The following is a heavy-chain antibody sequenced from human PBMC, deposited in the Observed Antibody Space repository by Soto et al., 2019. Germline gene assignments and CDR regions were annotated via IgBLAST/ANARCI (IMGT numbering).Heavy chain of an antibody. CDR2: INHSGST. V-gene: IGHV4-34*01. D-gene: IGHD2-15*01. CDR3: ARGARRVVVAAVLAFDI. J-gene: IGHJ3*02. CDR1: GGSFSGYY. Sequence: QVQLQQWGAGLLKPSETLSLTCAVYGGSFSGYYWSWIRQPPGKGLEWLGEINHSGSTNYHPSLKSRVTISVDTSKNRFSLKLGSVTAADTAVYYCARGARRVVVAAVLAFDIWGQGTMVTVSS.